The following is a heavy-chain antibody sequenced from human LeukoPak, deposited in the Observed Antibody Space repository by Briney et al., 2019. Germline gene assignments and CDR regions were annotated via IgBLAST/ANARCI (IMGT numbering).Heavy chain of an antibody. J-gene: IGHJ4*02. CDR3: ARKIAAAGDDY. CDR2: ISSSSSYI. V-gene: IGHV3-21*01. D-gene: IGHD6-13*01. CDR1: GFTFRSYS. Sequence: PGCSLRLSCAACGFTFRSYSMNWVCQAPGKGLEWVSSISSSSSYIYYAESAKGRFTISRDNAKNSLYLQMNSLRAEDTAVYYCARKIAAAGDDYWGQGTLVTVSS.